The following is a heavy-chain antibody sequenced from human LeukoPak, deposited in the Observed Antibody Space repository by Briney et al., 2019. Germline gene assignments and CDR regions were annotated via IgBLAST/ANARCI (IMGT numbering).Heavy chain of an antibody. Sequence: GASVKVSCKASGYIFANYDITWVRQAPGQGLEWMGRISTSNGDTNYAQSLQGRVTMTTDTFTSTVYMELRSLRSDDTAVYYCARGPYHRLGPPLDLWGQGTLVTVSS. CDR3: ARGPYHRLGPPLDL. V-gene: IGHV1-18*01. CDR1: GYIFANYD. D-gene: IGHD2-2*01. CDR2: ISTSNGDT. J-gene: IGHJ5*02.